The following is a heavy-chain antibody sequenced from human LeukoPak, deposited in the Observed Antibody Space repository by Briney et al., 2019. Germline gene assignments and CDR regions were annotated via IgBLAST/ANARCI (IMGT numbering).Heavy chain of an antibody. Sequence: PSETLSLTCTVSGGSISSGDDYWSWIRQSPEKGLEWIGYIYYSGSTYYNPSLKSRVTISVDTSKNQFSLNLSSVTAADTAVYYCGNSPYSDSSGFYWTLDIWGQGTMVTVSS. V-gene: IGHV4-30-4*02. D-gene: IGHD3-22*01. CDR3: GNSPYSDSSGFYWTLDI. CDR1: GGSISSGDDY. J-gene: IGHJ3*02. CDR2: IYYSGST.